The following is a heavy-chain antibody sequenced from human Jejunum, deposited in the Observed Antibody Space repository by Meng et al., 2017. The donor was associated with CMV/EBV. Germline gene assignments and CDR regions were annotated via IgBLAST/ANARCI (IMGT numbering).Heavy chain of an antibody. D-gene: IGHD3-3*01. J-gene: IGHJ3*02. CDR1: GNYY. Sequence: GNYYGDWIRKPPGKGLEWIGSIYYSGSTNYNPSIKRRVTISVDTSKNQFSLRLSSVTAADTAVYYCARDGHFDFWSALPSDAFDIWGQGTMVTVSS. CDR2: IYYSGST. CDR3: ARDGHFDFWSALPSDAFDI. V-gene: IGHV4-61*01.